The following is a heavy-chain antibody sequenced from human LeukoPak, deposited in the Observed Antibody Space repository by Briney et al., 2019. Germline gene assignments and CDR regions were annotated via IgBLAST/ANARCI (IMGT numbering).Heavy chain of an antibody. CDR1: GGTFSSYA. D-gene: IGHD6-19*01. CDR3: ASRSGWYVSNYYYMDV. J-gene: IGHJ6*03. CDR2: IIPIFGTA. Sequence: ASVKVSCKASGGTFSSYAISWVRQAPGQGLEWMGGIIPIFGTANYAQKFQGRVTITADESTSTAYMELRSLRSDDTAVYYCASRSGWYVSNYYYMDVWGKGTTVTVSS. V-gene: IGHV1-69*13.